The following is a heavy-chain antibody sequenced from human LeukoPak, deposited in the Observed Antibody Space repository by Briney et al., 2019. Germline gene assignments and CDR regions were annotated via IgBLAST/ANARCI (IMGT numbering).Heavy chain of an antibody. CDR3: AKVRGVTIYYYYGMDV. CDR2: ISGSGGST. J-gene: IGHJ6*04. Sequence: GGSLRLSCAASGFTFSSYAMSWVRQAPGKGLEWVSAISGSGGSTYYADSVKGRFTISRDHSKNTLYLQMNSLRAEDKAVYYCAKVRGVTIYYYYGMDVWGKGTTVTVSS. CDR1: GFTFSSYA. D-gene: IGHD3-10*01. V-gene: IGHV3-23*01.